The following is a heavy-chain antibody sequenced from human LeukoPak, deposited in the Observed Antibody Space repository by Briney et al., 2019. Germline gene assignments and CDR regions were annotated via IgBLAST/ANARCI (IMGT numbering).Heavy chain of an antibody. CDR1: GGSISSYY. Sequence: SETLSLTCTVSGGSISSYYWSWIRQPPGKGLEWIGYIYYSGSTNYNPSLKSRVTISVDTSKNQFSLKLSSVTAADTAVYYCAKKMWCHDYWGQGTLVTVSS. D-gene: IGHD2-21*01. CDR2: IYYSGST. J-gene: IGHJ4*02. CDR3: AKKMWCHDY. V-gene: IGHV4-59*01.